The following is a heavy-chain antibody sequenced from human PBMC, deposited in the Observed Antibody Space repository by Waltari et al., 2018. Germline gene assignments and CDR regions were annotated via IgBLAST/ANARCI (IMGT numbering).Heavy chain of an antibody. CDR3: ARIDVVVVAATPTHIFDP. V-gene: IGHV4-31*03. Sequence: QVQLQESGPGLVKPSQTLSLTCTVSGGSISSGGYYWSWIRQPPGKGLEWIGYIYYSGNTYYNPSLKSRVTISVDTSKNQFSLKLSSVTAADTAVYYCARIDVVVVAATPTHIFDPWGQGTLVTVSS. J-gene: IGHJ5*02. D-gene: IGHD2-15*01. CDR1: GGSISSGGYY. CDR2: IYYSGNT.